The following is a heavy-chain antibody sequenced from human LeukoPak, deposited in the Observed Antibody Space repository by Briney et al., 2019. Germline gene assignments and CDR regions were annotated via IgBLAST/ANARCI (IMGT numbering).Heavy chain of an antibody. V-gene: IGHV1-2*02. D-gene: IGHD3-22*01. CDR3: ATENSSGYQNWFDP. Sequence: ASVKVSCKASGYTFTGYYMHWVRQAPGQGLEWMGWINPDSGDTDYAQKFQGRVTMTRDTSISTAYMELSSLRSEDTAVYYCATENSSGYQNWFDPWGQGTLVTVSS. CDR2: INPDSGDT. CDR1: GYTFTGYY. J-gene: IGHJ5*02.